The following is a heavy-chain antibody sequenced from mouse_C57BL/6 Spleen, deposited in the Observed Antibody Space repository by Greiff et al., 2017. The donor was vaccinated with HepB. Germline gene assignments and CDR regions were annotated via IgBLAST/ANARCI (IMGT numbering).Heavy chain of an antibody. J-gene: IGHJ1*03. Sequence: VQLQQSGPELVKPGASVKISCKASGYAFSSSWMNWVKQRPGKGLEWIGRIYPGDGDTNYNGKFKGKATLTADKSSSTAYRQLSSLTSEDSAVYFCAVYYGNYAGYFDVWGTGTTVTVSS. CDR2: IYPGDGDT. D-gene: IGHD2-1*01. CDR1: GYAFSSSW. CDR3: AVYYGNYAGYFDV. V-gene: IGHV1-82*01.